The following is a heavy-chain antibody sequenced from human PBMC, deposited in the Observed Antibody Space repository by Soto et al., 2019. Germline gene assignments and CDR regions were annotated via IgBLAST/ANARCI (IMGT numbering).Heavy chain of an antibody. CDR1: GGTFSSYA. Sequence: QVQLVQSGAEVKKPGSSVQVSCKASGGTFSSYAISWVRQAPGQGLEWMGGSIPIFGTANYAQKSQGRVTITEDESTSTAYVELSSLRSEDTAVYYCAGLAVAGLPYYCYGMDVWCQGTTVTVSS. CDR3: AGLAVAGLPYYCYGMDV. J-gene: IGHJ6*02. CDR2: SIPIFGTA. V-gene: IGHV1-69*01. D-gene: IGHD6-19*01.